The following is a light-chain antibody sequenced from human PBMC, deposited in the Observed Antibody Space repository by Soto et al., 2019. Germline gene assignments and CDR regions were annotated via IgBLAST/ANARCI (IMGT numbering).Light chain of an antibody. Sequence: IQMTQSPSSLSASVGDSVTITCRASQGISSSLTWYQQTPGRATKLLIYDASTLASGVPSRFSGSRSGTDFTLTVRCLQPEDFATYYCQRIDDYGVTFGAGTNVD. CDR3: QRIDDYGVT. V-gene: IGKV1D-13*01. J-gene: IGKJ3*01. CDR1: QGISSS. CDR2: DAS.